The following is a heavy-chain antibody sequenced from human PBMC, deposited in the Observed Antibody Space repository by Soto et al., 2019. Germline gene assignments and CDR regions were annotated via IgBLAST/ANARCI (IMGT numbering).Heavy chain of an antibody. CDR2: ISGSADST. J-gene: IGHJ4*02. Sequence: GGSLRLSCAASGFTFSSFAMSWVRQSPGKGLEWVSGISGSADSTYYADSVKGRFTVSRDNSKNTLYLQMNSLRVEDTAIYYCAKELRFGELSSPDYWGQGTLVTV. V-gene: IGHV3-23*01. D-gene: IGHD3-10*01. CDR1: GFTFSSFA. CDR3: AKELRFGELSSPDY.